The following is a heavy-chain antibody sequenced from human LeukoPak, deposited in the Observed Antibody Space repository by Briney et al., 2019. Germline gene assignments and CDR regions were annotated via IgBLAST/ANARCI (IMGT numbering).Heavy chain of an antibody. CDR3: ATDFYDTT. CDR2: IRRNSDGGTI. V-gene: IGHV3-15*07. Sequence: GGSPRLSCAASGFTFSSYSMNWVRQAPGKGLEWVGRIRRNSDGGTIDYAAPVKGRFALSRDDSKNTLYLHMSSLQTEDTAVYYCATDFYDTTWGQGTLVTVSS. CDR1: GFTFSSYS. D-gene: IGHD3-22*01. J-gene: IGHJ5*02.